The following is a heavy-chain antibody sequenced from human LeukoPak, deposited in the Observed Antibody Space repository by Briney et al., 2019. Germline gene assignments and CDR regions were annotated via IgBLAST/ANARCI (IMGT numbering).Heavy chain of an antibody. CDR1: GFTFSSYS. V-gene: IGHV3-21*01. CDR2: IGSSSSYI. J-gene: IGHJ4*02. Sequence: GGSLRLSCAASGFTFSSYSMNWVRQAPGKGLEWVSSIGSSSSYIYYADSVKGRFTISRDNAKKLVYLQVNSLRAEDTAVYYCTKVSSGWYDYWGQGTLVTVSS. CDR3: TKVSSGWYDY. D-gene: IGHD6-19*01.